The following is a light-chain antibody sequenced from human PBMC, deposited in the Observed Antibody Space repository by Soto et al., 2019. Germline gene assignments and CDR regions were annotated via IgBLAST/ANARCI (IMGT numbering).Light chain of an antibody. CDR3: KQSYSPPPWK. J-gene: IGKJ1*01. CDR1: QSISSY. Sequence: DIQMTQSPSSLSASVGDRVTITCRASQSISSYLNWYQQKPGKAPKLLIYAASSLQSGVPSRFSGSGSGTDFTLTISSLQPEDFATYYCKQSYSPPPWKFGQGTKV. CDR2: AAS. V-gene: IGKV1-39*01.